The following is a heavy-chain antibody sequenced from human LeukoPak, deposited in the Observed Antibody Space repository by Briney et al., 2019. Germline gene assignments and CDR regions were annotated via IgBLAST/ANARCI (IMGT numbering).Heavy chain of an antibody. V-gene: IGHV3-23*01. D-gene: IGHD3-10*01. CDR1: GFTYSSYA. CDR3: AKGEGSYYYLFDY. Sequence: GGSLRLSCAASGFTYSSYAMSWVRQAPGKGLEWVSAISGSGGSTYYADSVKGRFTISRDNSKNTLYLQMNSLRAEDTAVYYCAKGEGSYYYLFDYWGQGTLVTVSS. CDR2: ISGSGGST. J-gene: IGHJ4*02.